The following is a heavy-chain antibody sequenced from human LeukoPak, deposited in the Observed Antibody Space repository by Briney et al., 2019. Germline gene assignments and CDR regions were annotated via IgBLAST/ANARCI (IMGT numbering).Heavy chain of an antibody. CDR3: ARLSHGLDY. D-gene: IGHD2/OR15-2a*01. Sequence: AGGSLRLSCAASGGTFSSYSMSWIRQAPGKGLEWVSSISSSSSYIYYADSVKGLFTISRDNAKNSLYLQINIMRAETTAEYYGARLSHGLDYWGQGTLVNVSS. CDR1: GGTFSSYS. J-gene: IGHJ4*02. CDR2: ISSSSSYI. V-gene: IGHV3-21*01.